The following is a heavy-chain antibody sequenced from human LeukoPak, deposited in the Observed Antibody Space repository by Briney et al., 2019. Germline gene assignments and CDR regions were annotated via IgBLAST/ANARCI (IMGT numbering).Heavy chain of an antibody. J-gene: IGHJ1*01. CDR2: IKSDGST. CDR1: GFTFSSYW. D-gene: IGHD3-22*01. CDR3: ARAPSEIGGYYPEYFRH. V-gene: IGHV3-74*01. Sequence: GGSLRLSCAASGFTFSSYWMHWVRQAPGKGLVWVSRIKSDGSTNYADSVKGRFTISRDNAKNTVSLQMNSLRAEDTGVYYCARAPSEIGGYYPEYFRHWGQGTLVTVPS.